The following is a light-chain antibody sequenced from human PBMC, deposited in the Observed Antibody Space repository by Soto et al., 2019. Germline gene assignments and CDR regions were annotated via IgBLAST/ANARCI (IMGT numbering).Light chain of an antibody. Sequence: EIVLTQSPGTLSLSPGERATLSCRASQSFNSIYLAWYQQKPGQAPRLLIYGASSRATGIPDRFSGSGSGTDFTLTISRLDPEDFAVYYCQQYGASPIYTFGQGTRLEIK. CDR1: QSFNSIY. CDR2: GAS. V-gene: IGKV3-20*01. J-gene: IGKJ5*01. CDR3: QQYGASPIYT.